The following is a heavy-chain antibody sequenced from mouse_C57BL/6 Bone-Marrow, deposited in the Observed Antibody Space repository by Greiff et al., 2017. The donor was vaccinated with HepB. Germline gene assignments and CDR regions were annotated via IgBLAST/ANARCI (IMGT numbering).Heavy chain of an antibody. J-gene: IGHJ4*01. V-gene: IGHV1-82*01. CDR3: ARRGWLLPYYAMDY. Sequence: QVQLKQSGPELVKPGASVKISCKASGYAFSSSWMNWVKQRPGKGLEWIGRIYPGDGDTNYNGKFKGKARLTADKSSSKAYMQLSSLTSDDSAVYFCARRGWLLPYYAMDYWGQGTSVTVSS. D-gene: IGHD2-3*01. CDR2: IYPGDGDT. CDR1: GYAFSSSW.